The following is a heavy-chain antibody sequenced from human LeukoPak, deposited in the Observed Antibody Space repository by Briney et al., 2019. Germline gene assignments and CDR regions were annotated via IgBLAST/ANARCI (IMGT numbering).Heavy chain of an antibody. CDR3: ARLDGGNYSY. D-gene: IGHD1-26*01. V-gene: IGHV4-59*08. CDR1: GGSISSYY. J-gene: IGHJ4*02. CDR2: IHYSGST. Sequence: SETLSLTCTVSGGSISSYYWSWIRRPPGKGLEWIGYIHYSGSTNYNPSLKSRVTISVDTSKNQFSLKLSSVTAADTAVYYCARLDGGNYSYWGQGTLVTVSS.